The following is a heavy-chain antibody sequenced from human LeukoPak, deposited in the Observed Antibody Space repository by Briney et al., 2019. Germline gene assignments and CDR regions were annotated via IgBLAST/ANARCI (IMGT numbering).Heavy chain of an antibody. CDR2: ISSSSSYI. V-gene: IGHV3-21*01. CDR3: ARSFSGYSSTFDL. D-gene: IGHD6-13*01. Sequence: PGGSLRLSCAASGFTFSSYSMNWVRQAPGKGLEWVSSISSSSSYIYYADSVKGRFTISRDNAKNSLYLQMNSLRAEDTAVYYCARSFSGYSSTFDLWGRGTLVTVSS. J-gene: IGHJ2*01. CDR1: GFTFSSYS.